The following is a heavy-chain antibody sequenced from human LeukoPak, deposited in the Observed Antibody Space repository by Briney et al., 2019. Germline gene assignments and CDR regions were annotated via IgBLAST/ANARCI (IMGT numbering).Heavy chain of an antibody. CDR1: GGSFSGYY. J-gene: IGHJ6*03. Sequence: SETLSLTCAVYGGSFSGYYWSWIRQPPGKGLEWIGEINHSGSTNYNPSLKSRVAISVDTSKNQFPLKLSSVTAADTAVYYCARGRRYCSSTSCYGYYYYMDVWGKGTTVTVSS. D-gene: IGHD2-2*01. V-gene: IGHV4-34*01. CDR2: INHSGST. CDR3: ARGRRYCSSTSCYGYYYYMDV.